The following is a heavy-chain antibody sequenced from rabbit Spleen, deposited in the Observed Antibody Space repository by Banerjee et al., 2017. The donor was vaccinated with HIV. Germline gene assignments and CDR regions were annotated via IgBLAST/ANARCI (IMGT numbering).Heavy chain of an antibody. V-gene: IGHV1S40*01. D-gene: IGHD8-1*01. CDR3: ARDSGSSFSSYGMDL. CDR2: IDTGSSGFT. CDR1: GVSFSGSSY. Sequence: QSLEESGGGLVKPGTSLTLTCIASGVSFSGSSYMCWVRQAPGKGLVWIACIDTGSSGFTYFASWAKGRFTISKTSSTTVTLQMTSLTAADTATYFCARDSGSSFSSYGMDLWGPGTLVTVS. J-gene: IGHJ6*01.